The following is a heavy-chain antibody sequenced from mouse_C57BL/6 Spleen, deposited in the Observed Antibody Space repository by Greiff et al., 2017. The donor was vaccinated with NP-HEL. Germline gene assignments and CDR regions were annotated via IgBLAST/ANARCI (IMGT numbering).Heavy chain of an antibody. J-gene: IGHJ4*01. Sequence: VQLKESGGGLVKPGGSLKLSCAASGFTFSDYGMHWVRQAPEKGLEWVAYISSGSSTIYYADTVKGRFTISRDNAKNTLFLQMTSLRSEDTAMYYCARNARYYYAMDYWGQGTSVTVSS. V-gene: IGHV5-17*01. CDR1: GFTFSDYG. CDR2: ISSGSSTI. CDR3: ARNARYYYAMDY.